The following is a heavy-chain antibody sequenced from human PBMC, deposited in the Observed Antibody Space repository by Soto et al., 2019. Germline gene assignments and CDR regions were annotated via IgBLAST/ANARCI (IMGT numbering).Heavy chain of an antibody. CDR1: GISVGTNY. J-gene: IGHJ4*02. CDR2: IYSDGTT. V-gene: IGHV3-53*01. Sequence: LGGSLRLSCAASGISVGTNYLTWVRQAPGKGLEWVSFIYSDGTTYYADSVKGRFTISRDTSNNTLYLQMNSLRAEDTAVYYCARGASSFDNWGQGTLVTVSS. CDR3: ARGASSFDN.